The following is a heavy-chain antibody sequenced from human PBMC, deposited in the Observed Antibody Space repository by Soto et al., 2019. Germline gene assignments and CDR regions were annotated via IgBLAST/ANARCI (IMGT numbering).Heavy chain of an antibody. CDR1: GFTFSSYA. V-gene: IGHV3-23*01. J-gene: IGHJ4*02. CDR3: ENAGIQLWFNFDY. D-gene: IGHD5-18*01. CDR2: ISGSGGST. Sequence: GGSLRLSCAASGFTFSSYAMSWVRQAPGKGLEWVSAISGSGGSTYYADSVKGRFTISRDNSKNTLYLQMNSLRAEDTAVYYCENAGIQLWFNFDYWRQGTLVTV.